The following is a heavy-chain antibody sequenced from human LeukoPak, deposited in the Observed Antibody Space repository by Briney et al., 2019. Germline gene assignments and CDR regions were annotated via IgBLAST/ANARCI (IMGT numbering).Heavy chain of an antibody. V-gene: IGHV3-23*01. CDR3: AKDAVGATAYYFDY. J-gene: IGHJ4*02. CDR1: GFTFSSHA. D-gene: IGHD1-26*01. Sequence: GGSLRLSCAASGFTFSSHAMSWVRQAPGKGLEWVSAISSSGDTYYAGSVKGRFTISRDNSKNTLYLQMNSLRAEDTAVYYCAKDAVGATAYYFDYWGQGTLVTVSS. CDR2: ISSSGDT.